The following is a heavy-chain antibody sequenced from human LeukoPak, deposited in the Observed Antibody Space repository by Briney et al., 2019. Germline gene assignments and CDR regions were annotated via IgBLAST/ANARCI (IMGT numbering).Heavy chain of an antibody. Sequence: HPGGSLRLSCAGSGFTFSSYAMSWVRQAPGKGLEWVSGITGSGDTTFYADSVKGRFTISRDNSDNTLYLQMNSLRAEDTALYYCAKDYSNIPAPANPLFDYWGQGTLVTVSS. CDR2: ITGSGDTT. CDR3: AKDYSNIPAPANPLFDY. J-gene: IGHJ4*02. D-gene: IGHD6-13*01. CDR1: GFTFSSYA. V-gene: IGHV3-23*01.